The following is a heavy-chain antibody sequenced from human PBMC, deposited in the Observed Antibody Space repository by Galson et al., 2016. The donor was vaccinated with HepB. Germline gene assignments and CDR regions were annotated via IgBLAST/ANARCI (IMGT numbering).Heavy chain of an antibody. D-gene: IGHD3-9*01. CDR1: GFTFSTYA. CDR2: MNGSGGSA. V-gene: IGHV3-23*01. J-gene: IGHJ4*02. Sequence: SLRLSCAASGFTFSTYAMSWVCRAPGKGLEWVSDMNGSGGSAYYADSVKGRFTISRDNSKNTLYPQMNSLRVDDTAVYYCARERYFDPKVYFDYWGQGALVTVSS. CDR3: ARERYFDPKVYFDY.